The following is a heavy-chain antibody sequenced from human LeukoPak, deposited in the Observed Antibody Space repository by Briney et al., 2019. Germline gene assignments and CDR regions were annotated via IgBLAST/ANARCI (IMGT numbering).Heavy chain of an antibody. CDR3: AREGSGALDY. J-gene: IGHJ4*02. D-gene: IGHD2-15*01. Sequence: GRSLRLSCAASGFTFADYGMGWVRQAPGKGLEWVSGINWNGGGPGYADSVKGRLTIRRDNPKNSLYLQMNSLPAGETALYYFAREGSGALDYCGQGTLVTVSS. V-gene: IGHV3-20*04. CDR1: GFTFADYG. CDR2: INWNGGGP.